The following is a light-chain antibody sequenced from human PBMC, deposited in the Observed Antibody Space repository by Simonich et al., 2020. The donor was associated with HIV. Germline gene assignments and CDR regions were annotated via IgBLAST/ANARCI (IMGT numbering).Light chain of an antibody. CDR2: DAS. Sequence: EIVFTQSPATLSLSPGERATRSCSASQSVSSYLAWYQQQPCQSPSRLIYDASNRATGIPARFSGSGSGTDFTLTISSLEPEDFAVYDCQQRSNWPPCTFGQGTKVEIK. V-gene: IGKV3-11*01. CDR3: QQRSNWPPCT. CDR1: QSVSSY. J-gene: IGKJ1*01.